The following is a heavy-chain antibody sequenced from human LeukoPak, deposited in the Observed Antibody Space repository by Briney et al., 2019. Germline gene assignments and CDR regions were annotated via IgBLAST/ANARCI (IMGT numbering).Heavy chain of an antibody. CDR3: ARGSGSFYFDY. CDR1: GFTFSTYW. V-gene: IGHV3-74*01. CDR2: INFDGSGT. D-gene: IGHD1-26*01. J-gene: IGHJ4*02. Sequence: GGSLRLSCGASGFTFSTYWMHWVRQAPGKGLVGVYGINFDGSGTRYADSVKGRFTISRDNAKNTVFLQMNSLRAEDTAVYYCARGSGSFYFDYWGQGTLVTVSS.